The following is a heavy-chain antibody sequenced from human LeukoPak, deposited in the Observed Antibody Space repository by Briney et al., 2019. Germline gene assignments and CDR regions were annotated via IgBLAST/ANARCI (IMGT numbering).Heavy chain of an antibody. CDR1: GGTFSSYA. CDR2: IIPIFGTA. J-gene: IGHJ6*03. V-gene: IGHV1-69*05. CDR3: ARGYNWNAQPGDYYYYYMDV. D-gene: IGHD1-1*01. Sequence: SVKVSCKASGGTFSSYAISWVRQAPGQGLEWMGRIIPIFGTANYAQKVQGRVTITTDESTSTAYMELSSLRSEDTAVYYCARGYNWNAQPGDYYYYYMDVWGKGTTVTVSS.